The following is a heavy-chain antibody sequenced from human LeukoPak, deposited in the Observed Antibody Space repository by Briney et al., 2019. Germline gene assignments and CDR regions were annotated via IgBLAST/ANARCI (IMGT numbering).Heavy chain of an antibody. V-gene: IGHV5-51*01. CDR1: ENGFTSYW. CDR2: IYPGDSDT. Sequence: GESLKISCKGSENGFTSYWIGWVRQMPGKGLEWMGSIYPGDSDTRYSPSFQGQVTISADKSINTAYLQWSSLKASDSAMYYCARRGYSYGYAAEYFDYWGQGTLPPSPQ. CDR3: ARRGYSYGYAAEYFDY. D-gene: IGHD5-18*01. J-gene: IGHJ4*02.